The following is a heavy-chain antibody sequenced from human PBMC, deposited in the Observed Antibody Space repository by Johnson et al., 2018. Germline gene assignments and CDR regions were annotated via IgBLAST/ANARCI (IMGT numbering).Heavy chain of an antibody. CDR3: ARESGGGAFDI. D-gene: IGHD2-8*02. Sequence: VQLVESGGGLVQXGGSXRLXCAASGFTFSSYWMSWVRQAPGKGLEWVANIKQAGSEKYYVDSVTGRFTISRDNAKNSLYLQMNSLRAEDTAVYYSARESGGGAFDIWGQGTMVTVSS. V-gene: IGHV3-7*01. CDR1: GFTFSSYW. J-gene: IGHJ3*02. CDR2: IKQAGSEK.